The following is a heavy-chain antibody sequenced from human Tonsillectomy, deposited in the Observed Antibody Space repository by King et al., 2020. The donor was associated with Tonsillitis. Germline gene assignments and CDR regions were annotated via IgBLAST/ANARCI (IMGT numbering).Heavy chain of an antibody. V-gene: IGHV3-15*01. CDR3: TTAAAWQPYYFVY. Sequence: VQLVVSGGGLVKPGGSLRLSCAASGFTFTDAWMHWVRQAPGKGLEWVGRIKHESEGGTTEYAAPVKGRFTISRDDSKNTLYLQMNNLKTDDTGVYYCTTAAAWQPYYFVYWGQGPLVTVSS. CDR1: GFTFTDAW. J-gene: IGHJ4*02. D-gene: IGHD6-25*01. CDR2: IKHESEGGTT.